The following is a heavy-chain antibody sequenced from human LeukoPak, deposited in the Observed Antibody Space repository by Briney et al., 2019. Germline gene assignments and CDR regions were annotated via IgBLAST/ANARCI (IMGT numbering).Heavy chain of an antibody. CDR2: IYYSGST. D-gene: IGHD3-10*01. Sequence: SETLSLTCTVSGGSISSYYWSWIRRPPGKGLEWIGYIYYSGSTNYNPSLKSRVTISVDTSKNQFSLKLSSVTAADTAVYYCARQRITIAWFDPWGQGTLVTVSS. CDR3: ARQRITIAWFDP. J-gene: IGHJ5*02. CDR1: GGSISSYY. V-gene: IGHV4-59*08.